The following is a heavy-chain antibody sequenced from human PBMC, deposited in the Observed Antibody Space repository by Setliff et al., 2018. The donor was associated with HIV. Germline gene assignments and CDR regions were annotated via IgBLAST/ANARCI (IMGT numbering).Heavy chain of an antibody. J-gene: IGHJ4*02. V-gene: IGHV1-3*01. CDR3: ARRASTVEVFDY. CDR1: GYIFTNYA. D-gene: IGHD1-1*01. Sequence: ASVKVSCKASGYIFTNYAIHWVRQAPGQRLEWMGGFNAGNLNTKYSQKFQGRVTFTSDTSANTAYMELRSLGSDDTAVYFCARRASTVEVFDYWGQGTLVTVSS. CDR2: FNAGNLNT.